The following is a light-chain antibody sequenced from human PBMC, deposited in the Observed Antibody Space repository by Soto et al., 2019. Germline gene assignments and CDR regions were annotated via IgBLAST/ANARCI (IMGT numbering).Light chain of an antibody. CDR2: GVS. Sequence: EIVLTQSPGTLSLSPGERATLSCRASQTVRNSYLAWYQQKPGQAPSLLIYGVSARATGIPARFSGSGSWTDFTLTISRLEPEDFAVFYCQQYDGSLPYTFGQGTKLEIK. CDR1: QTVRNSY. CDR3: QQYDGSLPYT. V-gene: IGKV3-20*01. J-gene: IGKJ2*01.